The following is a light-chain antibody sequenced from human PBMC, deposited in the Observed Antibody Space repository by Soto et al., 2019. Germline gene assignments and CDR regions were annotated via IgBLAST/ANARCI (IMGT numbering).Light chain of an antibody. V-gene: IGKV3-11*01. J-gene: IGKJ1*01. Sequence: EIVLAQSPGTLSLCPGERATLSCRASQSVSSSLAWYQQKPGQAPRLLIYDASNRATGIPARFSGSGSGTDFTLTISSLEPEDFAVYYCQQRSNWPSWTFGQGTKVDIK. CDR2: DAS. CDR1: QSVSSS. CDR3: QQRSNWPSWT.